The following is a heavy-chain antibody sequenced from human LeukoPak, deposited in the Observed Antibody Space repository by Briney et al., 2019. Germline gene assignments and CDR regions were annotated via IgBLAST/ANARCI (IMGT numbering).Heavy chain of an antibody. Sequence: SETLSLTCTVSGGSISSSSDSWGWIRQPPGKGLEWIGNIYYRGSTYYNPSLKSRVTISVDTSKNQFSLKLSSVTAADTAVYYCARHSRSGYSGYENAFDIWGQGTMVTVSS. D-gene: IGHD5-12*01. J-gene: IGHJ3*02. CDR2: IYYRGST. CDR1: GGSISSSSDS. V-gene: IGHV4-39*01. CDR3: ARHSRSGYSGYENAFDI.